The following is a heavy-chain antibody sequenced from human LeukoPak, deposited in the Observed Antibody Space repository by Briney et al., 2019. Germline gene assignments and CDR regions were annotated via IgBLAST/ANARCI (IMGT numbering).Heavy chain of an antibody. CDR2: IYPGDYDT. Sequence: NRGGSLKISGKGSGSSFTSYWIGWVRPMPGKGLEWLGIIYPGDYDTRYSPSFQGQVTISADESISTAYLQWSSLKASDTAMYCWARSLEMATTDFDYWGQGTLVTVSS. CDR1: GSSFTSYW. CDR3: ARSLEMATTDFDY. D-gene: IGHD5-24*01. J-gene: IGHJ4*02. V-gene: IGHV5-51*03.